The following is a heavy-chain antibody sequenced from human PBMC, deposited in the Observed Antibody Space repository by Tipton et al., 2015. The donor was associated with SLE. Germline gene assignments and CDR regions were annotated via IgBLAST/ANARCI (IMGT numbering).Heavy chain of an antibody. J-gene: IGHJ4*02. CDR3: ARIRPGHGDPFDF. V-gene: IGHV4-4*07. Sequence: TLSLTCSVSGDSLTTNYWNWIRQPAGKGLEWIGRLYGSGSPTHYNPSLESRVTMSVDKSQNQFSLKLTSVTAADTAVYFCARIRPGHGDPFDFWGQGTLGTVSS. CDR1: GDSLTTNY. D-gene: IGHD3-3*01. CDR2: LYGSGSPT.